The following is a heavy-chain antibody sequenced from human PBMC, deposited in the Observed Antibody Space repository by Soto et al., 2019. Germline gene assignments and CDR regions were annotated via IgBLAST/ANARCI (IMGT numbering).Heavy chain of an antibody. CDR2: ISYDGNNK. V-gene: IGHV3-30*18. Sequence: GGSLRLSCAASGFTFSSYAMHWVRQAPGKGLEWVAVISYDGNNKFYADSVKGRFIISRDNSKNTLYLQMNSLRVEDTSVYYCAKGYTFYYDSGAQPWGQGTLVTVSS. J-gene: IGHJ4*02. D-gene: IGHD3-22*01. CDR3: AKGYTFYYDSGAQP. CDR1: GFTFSSYA.